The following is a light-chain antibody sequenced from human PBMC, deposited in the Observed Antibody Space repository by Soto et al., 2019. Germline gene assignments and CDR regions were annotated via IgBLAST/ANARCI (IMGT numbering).Light chain of an antibody. Sequence: QSVLTQPPSASATHGQRVTISCSGRSSNLGNNNAYWYQHVPGTASKLIIHQNTLRPSWVPDRFSGSKSGTSASLASSGLQSDDDSDYYCAACEDSLGAVVFGGVTKLTVL. CDR1: SSNLGNNN. J-gene: IGLJ2*01. V-gene: IGLV1-47*01. CDR3: AACEDSLGAVV. CDR2: QNT.